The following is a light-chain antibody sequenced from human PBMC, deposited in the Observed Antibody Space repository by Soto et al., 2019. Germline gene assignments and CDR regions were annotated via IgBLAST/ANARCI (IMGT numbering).Light chain of an antibody. J-gene: IGLJ2*01. V-gene: IGLV3-21*02. CDR3: QVWDSRSDHPGI. CDR2: DDS. Sequence: SSELTQAPSVSVAPGQTARITCGGDKIGRKSVHWYQQKPGQAPVVVVYDDSDRPSGIPERFSGSNTGNTASLTISRVEAGDEADYYCQVWDSRSDHPGIFGGGTQLTVL. CDR1: KIGRKS.